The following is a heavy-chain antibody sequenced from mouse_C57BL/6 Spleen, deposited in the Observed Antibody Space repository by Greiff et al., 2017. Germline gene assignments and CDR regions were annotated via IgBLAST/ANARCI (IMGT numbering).Heavy chain of an antibody. CDR1: GFTFSSYG. CDR3: ARHEDYFDY. Sequence: DVQLQESGGDLVKPGGSLKLSCAASGFTFSSYGMSWVRQTPDKRLEWVATISSGGSYTYYPDSVKGRFTISRDNAKNTLYLQMSSLKSEDTAMYYCARHEDYFDYWGQGTTLTVSS. CDR2: ISSGGSYT. J-gene: IGHJ2*01. V-gene: IGHV5-6*01.